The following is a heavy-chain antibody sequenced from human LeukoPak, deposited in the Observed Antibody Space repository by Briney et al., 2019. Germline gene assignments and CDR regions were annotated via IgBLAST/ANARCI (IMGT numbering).Heavy chain of an antibody. D-gene: IGHD2-21*02. Sequence: GGSLRLSCAVSGFSFSSYFMNWVRQAPGKGLEWVSSISSTSNYIYYADSVKGRFTISRDNAKNSLYLQMNSLRAEDTAAYYCARGLCGGDCYSEWGQGTLVTVSS. J-gene: IGHJ4*02. CDR3: ARGLCGGDCYSE. CDR2: ISSTSNYI. CDR1: GFSFSSYF. V-gene: IGHV3-21*01.